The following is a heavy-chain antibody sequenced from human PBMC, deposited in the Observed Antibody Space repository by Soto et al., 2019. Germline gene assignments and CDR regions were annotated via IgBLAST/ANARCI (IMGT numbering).Heavy chain of an antibody. D-gene: IGHD3-16*01. CDR2: IYYSGGT. V-gene: IGHV4-30-4*01. CDR1: GGSISSGDYY. CDR3: ARASTGELWVYANWFDP. J-gene: IGHJ5*02. Sequence: SATLSLTCTVSGGSISSGDYYWSWIRQPPGKGLEWIGFIYYSGGTYYKPSLKSRVTISVDTSKNKFSLNLSSVTAADTAVYYCARASTGELWVYANWFDPWGPGTLVTVSS.